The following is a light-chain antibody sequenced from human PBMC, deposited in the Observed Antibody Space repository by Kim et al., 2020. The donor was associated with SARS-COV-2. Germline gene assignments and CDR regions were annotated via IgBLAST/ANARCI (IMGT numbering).Light chain of an antibody. CDR3: QQYGSSPQYT. J-gene: IGKJ2*01. CDR1: QSVSSSY. Sequence: EIVLTQSPGTLSLSPGERATLSCRASQSVSSSYLAWYQQKPGQAPRLLIYGASSRATGIPDRFSGSGSGTVFTLTISRLEPEDFAVYYWQQYGSSPQYTFGQGTKLEI. V-gene: IGKV3-20*01. CDR2: GAS.